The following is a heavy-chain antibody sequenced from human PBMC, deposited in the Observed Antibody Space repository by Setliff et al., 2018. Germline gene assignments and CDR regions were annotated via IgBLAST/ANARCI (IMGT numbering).Heavy chain of an antibody. J-gene: IGHJ6*02. D-gene: IGHD2-21*02. CDR3: ARNWVTAQHYYYGMDV. Sequence: GGSLRLSCAASGFTFSSYSMNWVRQAPGKGLEWVAVIWYDGSNKYYADSVKGRFTISRDNSKNTLYLQMDSLRADDTAVYYCARNWVTAQHYYYGMDVWGQGTTVTVSS. CDR2: IWYDGSNK. CDR1: GFTFSSYS. V-gene: IGHV3-33*08.